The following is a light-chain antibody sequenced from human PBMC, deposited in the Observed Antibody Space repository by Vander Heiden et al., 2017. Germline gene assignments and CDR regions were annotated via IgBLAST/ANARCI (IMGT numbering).Light chain of an antibody. CDR2: AAS. CDR3: QHLNGYPLS. J-gene: IGKJ4*01. V-gene: IGKV1-9*01. Sequence: DIQLTQSPSFLSASVGDRVTITCRASQGISSSLAWYQQKPEKAPRLLIYAASTLQSGVPSRFSGSGSGTEFTLTISSLQPEDFATYYCQHLNGYPLSFGGGPKVEIK. CDR1: QGISSS.